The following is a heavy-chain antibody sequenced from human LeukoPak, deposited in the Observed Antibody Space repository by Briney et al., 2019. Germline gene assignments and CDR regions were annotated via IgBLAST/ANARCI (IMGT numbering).Heavy chain of an antibody. Sequence: PSETLSLTCGVSGGSIDITNYWSWVRQAPGKGLEWIGEISHSGTTNYNPSLRSRVTMFLDRANNQFSLSLTSVTAADAAVYYCTRENRPFCPFAYWGQGVLVTVSS. V-gene: IGHV4-4*02. CDR3: TRENRPFCPFAY. CDR2: ISHSGTT. J-gene: IGHJ4*02. D-gene: IGHD2/OR15-2a*01. CDR1: GGSIDITNY.